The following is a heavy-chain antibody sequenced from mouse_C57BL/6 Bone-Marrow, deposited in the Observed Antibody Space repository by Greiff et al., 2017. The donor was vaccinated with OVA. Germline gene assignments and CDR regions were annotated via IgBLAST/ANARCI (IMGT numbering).Heavy chain of an antibody. J-gene: IGHJ4*01. CDR2: IDPNSGGT. Sequence: QVQLQQPGAELVKPGASVKMSCKASGYTFTSYWMHWVKQRPGRGLEWIGRIDPNSGGTKYNEKFKSKATPTVDKPSSTAYMQLSSLTSEDSSVYYCARPPYGYDGSKGYAMDYWGQGTSVTVSS. CDR3: ARPPYGYDGSKGYAMDY. D-gene: IGHD1-1*01. CDR1: GYTFTSYW. V-gene: IGHV1-72*01.